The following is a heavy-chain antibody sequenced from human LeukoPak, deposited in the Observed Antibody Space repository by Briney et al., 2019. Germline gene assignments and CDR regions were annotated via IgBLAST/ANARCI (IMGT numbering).Heavy chain of an antibody. J-gene: IGHJ4*02. CDR2: INPYSGGT. CDR3: VRDSGGIVVLSDY. V-gene: IGHV1-2*02. Sequence: ASVKVSCKTSGYTFTGYYIHLVRQAPGQGLEWMGWINPYSGGTNYDQKFQDRDTMTGEPSITAAYLELIRLRSDDTAVYYCVRDSGGIVVLSDYWGQGTLVPVST. CDR1: GYTFTGYY. D-gene: IGHD3-22*01.